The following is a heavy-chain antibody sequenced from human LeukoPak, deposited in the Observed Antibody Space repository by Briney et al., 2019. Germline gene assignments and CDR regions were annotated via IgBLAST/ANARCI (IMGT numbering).Heavy chain of an antibody. CDR3: ARLNTAMVKVAEHAFDI. D-gene: IGHD5-18*01. J-gene: IGHJ3*02. Sequence: SETLSLTCTVSGGSISSSSYYWGWIRQPPGKGLEWIGSIYYSGSTYYNPSLKSRVTISVDTSKNQFSLKLSSVTAADTAVYYCARLNTAMVKVAEHAFDIWGQGTMVTVSS. V-gene: IGHV4-39*07. CDR1: GGSISSSSYY. CDR2: IYYSGST.